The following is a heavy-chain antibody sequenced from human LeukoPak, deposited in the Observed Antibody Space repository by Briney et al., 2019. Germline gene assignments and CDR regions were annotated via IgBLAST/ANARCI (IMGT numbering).Heavy chain of an antibody. CDR3: ARGDHRAYHH. J-gene: IGHJ5*02. CDR1: GXTFSSYA. V-gene: IGHV3-30*14. CDR2: ISYDGSNK. Sequence: GGSLRLSCAASGXTFSSYAMHWVRQAPGKGLEWVVVISYDGSNKYYAASVKGSFTISRDNSKNTLYLQMNSLSAEDTAVYYCARGDHRAYHHWGQGTLVTVSS. D-gene: IGHD1-14*01.